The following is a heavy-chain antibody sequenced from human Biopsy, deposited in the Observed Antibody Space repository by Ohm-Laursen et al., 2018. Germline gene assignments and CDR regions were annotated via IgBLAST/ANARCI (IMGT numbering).Heavy chain of an antibody. Sequence: SVKVSCKASGATVTSYAINWVRQAPGQGLEWVGIINPTGGTASYAEKFQGRVTLTRDTSTGTVYLELNSLISEDTALYYCARDETGSSVFGPYYYGMDVWGQGTTVTVSS. V-gene: IGHV1-46*01. CDR3: ARDETGSSVFGPYYYGMDV. D-gene: IGHD3-9*01. J-gene: IGHJ6*02. CDR1: GATVTSYA. CDR2: INPTGGTA.